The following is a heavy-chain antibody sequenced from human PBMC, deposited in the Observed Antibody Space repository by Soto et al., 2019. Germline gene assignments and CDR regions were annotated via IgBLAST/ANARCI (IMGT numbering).Heavy chain of an antibody. CDR2: ITGTSAFT. CDR3: ARDNLAFQGAFDL. CDR1: GLTFSNYA. Sequence: EVRLLESGGGLVKPGGSLRLSCATSGLTFSNYAMSWVRQAPGGGLEWLSSITGTSAFTHYAGSIEGRFTISRDNPNNLLFLQMDNLRPEDTAVYYCARDNLAFQGAFDLWGQGTLVTVSS. D-gene: IGHD1-1*01. V-gene: IGHV3-23*01. J-gene: IGHJ4*02.